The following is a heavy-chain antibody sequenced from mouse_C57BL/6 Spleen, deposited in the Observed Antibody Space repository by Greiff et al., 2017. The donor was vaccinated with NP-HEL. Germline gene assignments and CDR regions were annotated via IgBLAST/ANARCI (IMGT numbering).Heavy chain of an antibody. CDR1: GYTFTSYW. V-gene: IGHV1-50*01. CDR2: IDPSDSYT. Sequence: VKLQQPGAELVKPGASVKLSCKASGYTFTSYWMQWVKQRPGQGLEWIGEIDPSDSYTNYNQKFKGKATLTVDTSSSTAYMQLSSLTSEDSAVYYCARIDSSGFLGWGQGTTLTVSS. CDR3: ARIDSSGFLG. D-gene: IGHD3-2*02. J-gene: IGHJ2*01.